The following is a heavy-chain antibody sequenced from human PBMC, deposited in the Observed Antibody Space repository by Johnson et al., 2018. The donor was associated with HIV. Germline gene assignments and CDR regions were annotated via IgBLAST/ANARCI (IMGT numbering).Heavy chain of an antibody. V-gene: IGHV3-15*01. CDR3: TTVRGAFDI. Sequence: WVGRLKSKTDGGTTDSAAPVKGRFTISRDDSKNTLYLQINSLKTDDTAVYYCTTVRGAFDIWGQGTMVTVSS. D-gene: IGHD3-16*01. J-gene: IGHJ3*02. CDR2: LKSKTDGGTT.